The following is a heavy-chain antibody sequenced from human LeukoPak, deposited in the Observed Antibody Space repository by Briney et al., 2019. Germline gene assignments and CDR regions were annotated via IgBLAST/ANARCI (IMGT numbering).Heavy chain of an antibody. CDR2: IYSGGST. CDR3: ARDYHYYDSSGYEV. Sequence: GGSLRLSCAASEFSVGSNYMTWVRQAPGKGLEWVSVIYSGGSTYYADSVKGRFTISRDNSKNTLYLQMNSLRAEDTAVYYCARDYHYYDSSGYEVWGQGTLVTVSS. J-gene: IGHJ4*02. CDR1: EFSVGSNY. V-gene: IGHV3-66*01. D-gene: IGHD3-22*01.